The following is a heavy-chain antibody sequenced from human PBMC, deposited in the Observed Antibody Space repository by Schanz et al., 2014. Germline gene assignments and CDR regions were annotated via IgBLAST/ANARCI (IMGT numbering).Heavy chain of an antibody. J-gene: IGHJ3*02. CDR1: GFTFSDYF. Sequence: QVQLVESGGGVVQPGRSLRLSCSASGFTFSDYFMTWIRQAPGKGLEWLSYISSSGTSTYYADSVKGRFTISRDSARNSLYLQMSSLRGEDTAVYYCARENLNWEAFDIWGQGTVVTVSS. D-gene: IGHD7-27*01. CDR2: ISSSGTST. CDR3: ARENLNWEAFDI. V-gene: IGHV3-11*01.